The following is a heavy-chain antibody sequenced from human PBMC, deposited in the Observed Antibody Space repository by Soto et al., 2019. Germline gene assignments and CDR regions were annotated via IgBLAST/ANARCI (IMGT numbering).Heavy chain of an antibody. CDR2: IYHSGST. J-gene: IGHJ3*02. CDR1: GGSISSSNW. Sequence: QVQLQESGPGLVKPSGTLSLTCAVSGGSISSSNWWSWVRQPPGKGLEWIGEIYHSGSTNYNPSLKSRVTISVDKSKNQCSLKSSSVTAADTAVYYGARDRYDSSGYVIIDAFDIWGQGTMVTVSS. V-gene: IGHV4-4*02. CDR3: ARDRYDSSGYVIIDAFDI. D-gene: IGHD3-22*01.